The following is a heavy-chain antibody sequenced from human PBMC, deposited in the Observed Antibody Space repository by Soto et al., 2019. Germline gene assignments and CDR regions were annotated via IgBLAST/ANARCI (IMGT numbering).Heavy chain of an antibody. D-gene: IGHD4-17*01. Sequence: QAQLAESGGGVVQPGRSLRLSCIGSGFRFSDYGIHWVRQAPGKGLEWVAMMSFDGTYKYSADSVKGRFIISRDNSKNTLYLQMNSLRAEDTAVYHCAKDRRDGEYNSVYDFWGQGTLVTVSS. CDR1: GFRFSDYG. CDR3: AKDRRDGEYNSVYDF. CDR2: MSFDGTYK. V-gene: IGHV3-30*18. J-gene: IGHJ4*02.